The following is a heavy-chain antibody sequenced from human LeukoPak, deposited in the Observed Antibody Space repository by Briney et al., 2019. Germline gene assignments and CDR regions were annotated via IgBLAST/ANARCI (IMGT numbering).Heavy chain of an antibody. D-gene: IGHD6-13*01. CDR3: AGSPY. Sequence: GGSLRLSCAASGFTFSSYGMHWVRQAPGKGLEWVSRVNSDGGDTIYADSVKGRFTISRDNAKNTVYLQMNSLRGEDTAIYYCAGSPYWGQGTLVTVSS. CDR1: GFTFSSYG. CDR2: VNSDGGDT. V-gene: IGHV3-74*01. J-gene: IGHJ4*02.